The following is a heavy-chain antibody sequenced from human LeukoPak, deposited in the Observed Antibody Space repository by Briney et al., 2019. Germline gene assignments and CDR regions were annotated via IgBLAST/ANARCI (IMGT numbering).Heavy chain of an antibody. J-gene: IGHJ4*02. D-gene: IGHD1-1*01. Sequence: GGSLRLSCAASGFTFSSYEMNWVRQAPGKGLEWVSYISSSSSYIYYADSVKGRFTISRDNAKNSLYLQMNSLRAEDTAVYYCELELERGGMDYWGQGTLVTVSS. CDR2: ISSSSSYI. V-gene: IGHV3-21*05. CDR1: GFTFSSYE. CDR3: ELELERGGMDY.